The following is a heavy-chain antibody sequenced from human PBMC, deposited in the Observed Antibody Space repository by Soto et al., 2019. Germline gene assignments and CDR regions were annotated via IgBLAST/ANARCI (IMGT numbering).Heavy chain of an antibody. CDR2: ITDDGSTT. D-gene: IGHD2-15*01. Sequence: QPGGSLRLSCETSGFIFSMYWMHWVRQVPGKGPQWVARITDDGSTTYYAASVEGRFTISRDNAKNALYLQMTSLRADDTAVYYCTRGQRPTSIGKGAFWGQGTLVTVSS. CDR1: GFIFSMYW. J-gene: IGHJ4*02. CDR3: TRGQRPTSIGKGAF. V-gene: IGHV3-74*01.